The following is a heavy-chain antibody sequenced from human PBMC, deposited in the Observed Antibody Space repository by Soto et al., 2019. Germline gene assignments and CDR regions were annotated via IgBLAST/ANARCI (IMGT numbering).Heavy chain of an antibody. CDR2: IYYSGST. D-gene: IGHD3-22*01. V-gene: IGHV4-30-4*01. Sequence: SETLSLTCTVSGGSISSGDYYWSWIRQPPGKGLEWIGYIYYSGSTYYNPSLKSRVTISVDTSKNQFSLKLSSVTAADTAVYYCARDGEYYDSSGYSAFDIWGQGTMVTVSS. CDR3: ARDGEYYDSSGYSAFDI. J-gene: IGHJ3*02. CDR1: GGSISSGDYY.